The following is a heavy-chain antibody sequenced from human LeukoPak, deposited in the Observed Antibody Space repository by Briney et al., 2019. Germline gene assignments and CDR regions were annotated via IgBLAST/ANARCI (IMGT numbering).Heavy chain of an antibody. CDR1: GFNFSSYA. CDR2: ISYDGSNK. V-gene: IGHV3-30*01. D-gene: IGHD5-12*01. CDR3: ARDPGYSGYDWEYYFDN. J-gene: IGHJ4*02. Sequence: GGSLRLSCAASGFNFSSYAMHWVRQAPGKGLEWVAVISYDGSNKYYADSVKGRFTISRDNSKNTLYLQMNSLRAEDTAVYYCARDPGYSGYDWEYYFDNWGQGTLVTVSS.